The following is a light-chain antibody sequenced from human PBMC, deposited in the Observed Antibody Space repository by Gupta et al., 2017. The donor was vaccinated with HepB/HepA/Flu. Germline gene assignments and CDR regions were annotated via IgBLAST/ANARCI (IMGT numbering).Light chain of an antibody. CDR2: TLS. CDR1: QSLLESDDGKTY. J-gene: IGKJ2*04. Sequence: DIVMTQTPLSLPVTPGEPASISCRSSQSLLESDDGKTYLDWYLQKPGQAPQLLIYTLSYRAEAGCDSCSGSGVGADRKVKITSGDAEDVGVYYCKHQKEVQPMCIFGQGTKLDIK. CDR3: KHQKEVQPMCI. V-gene: IGKV2-40*01.